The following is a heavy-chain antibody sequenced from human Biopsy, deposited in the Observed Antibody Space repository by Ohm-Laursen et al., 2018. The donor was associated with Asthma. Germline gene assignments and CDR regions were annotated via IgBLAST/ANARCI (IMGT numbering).Heavy chain of an antibody. J-gene: IGHJ4*02. V-gene: IGHV4-34*01. CDR3: ARRGGVRRYFDY. D-gene: IGHD3-16*01. Sequence: SEILSLTCAVYGGSFSGYYWSWIRQPPGKGLEWIGEINHSGSTNYNPPLKSRVTISVDTSKNQFSLKLSSVTAADTAVYFCARRGGVRRYFDYWGQGTLVTVSS. CDR2: INHSGST. CDR1: GGSFSGYY.